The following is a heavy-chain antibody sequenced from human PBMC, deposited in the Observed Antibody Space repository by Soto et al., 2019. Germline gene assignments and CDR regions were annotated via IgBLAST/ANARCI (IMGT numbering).Heavy chain of an antibody. Sequence: ASVKVSCKASGYTFTSYGISWVRQAPGQGLEWMGWISAYNGNTNYAQKLQGRVTMTTDTSTSTAYMELRSLRSDDTAVYYCARGGRITIFGVVVIPDYWGQGTLVTVS. CDR2: ISAYNGNT. CDR3: ARGGRITIFGVVVIPDY. J-gene: IGHJ4*02. V-gene: IGHV1-18*01. D-gene: IGHD3-3*01. CDR1: GYTFTSYG.